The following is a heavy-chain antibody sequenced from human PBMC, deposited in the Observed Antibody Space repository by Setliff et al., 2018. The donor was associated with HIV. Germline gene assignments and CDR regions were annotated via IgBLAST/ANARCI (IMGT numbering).Heavy chain of an antibody. V-gene: IGHV4-4*08. Sequence: TLSLTCTVSGGSISGYHWNWLRQTPGKGLEWIGNIYTSGSTYYNPSLKSRVTISVDTSKNQFSLKLSSVTAVDTAVYYCARTALWFDEADWYFDLWGRGTLVTVSS. CDR3: ARTALWFDEADWYFDL. CDR2: IYTSGST. CDR1: GGSISGYH. J-gene: IGHJ2*01. D-gene: IGHD3-10*01.